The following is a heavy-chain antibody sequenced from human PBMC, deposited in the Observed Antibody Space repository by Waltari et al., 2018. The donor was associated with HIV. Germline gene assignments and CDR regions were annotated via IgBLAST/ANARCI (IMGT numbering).Heavy chain of an antibody. V-gene: IGHV3-23*01. Sequence: EVQLSESGGGLVQPGGSLRLSCAASGFTFSSYAMTWVRPAPGQGRAGVSGISGGGGSAFHGDAGKDRFTTVRGNPKNTIYLQMNSLRAEDTAVDYCWKDQLGSFDGDHCYGMDVRGQGATGTVSS. J-gene: IGHJ6*02. CDR1: GFTFSSYA. CDR3: WKDQLGSFDGDHCYGMDV. CDR2: ISGGGGSA. D-gene: IGHD6-6*01.